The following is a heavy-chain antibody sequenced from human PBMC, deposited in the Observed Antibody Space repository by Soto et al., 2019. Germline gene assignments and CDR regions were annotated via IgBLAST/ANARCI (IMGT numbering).Heavy chain of an antibody. J-gene: IGHJ4*02. D-gene: IGHD6-6*01. Sequence: EVELVESGGGLVKPGGSLKLSCAASGFTFRTYYMIWVRQAPGKGLEWVSTISAGSSNIYYSPSVKGRFTISRDNAKNLLYLQLNSLRAEDTAVYYCARQYPSSSRHFDHWGQGTLVIVSS. CDR3: ARQYPSSSRHFDH. CDR1: GFTFRTYY. CDR2: ISAGSSNI. V-gene: IGHV3-21*01.